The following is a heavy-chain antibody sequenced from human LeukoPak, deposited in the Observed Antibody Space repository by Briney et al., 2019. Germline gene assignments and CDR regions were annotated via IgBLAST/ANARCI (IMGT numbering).Heavy chain of an antibody. Sequence: GGSLRLSCAASGFTFSSYSINWVRQAPGKGLEWVSSISSSSSYIYYADSVKGRFTISRDNAKNSLYLQMNSLRAEDTALYYCAKQYGSGINWFDPWGQGTLVTVSS. J-gene: IGHJ5*02. CDR2: ISSSSSYI. D-gene: IGHD3-10*01. CDR3: AKQYGSGINWFDP. CDR1: GFTFSSYS. V-gene: IGHV3-21*04.